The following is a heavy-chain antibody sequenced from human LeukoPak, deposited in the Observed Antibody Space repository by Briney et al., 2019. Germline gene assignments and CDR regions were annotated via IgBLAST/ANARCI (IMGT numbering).Heavy chain of an antibody. J-gene: IGHJ6*02. Sequence: GESLQISCKGSGYSFTNYWIGWVRQMPGKGLEWMGIIYPGDSDTRYSPSFQGQVTISADKSTSTAYLQWSSLKASDTAMYYCARRTDRGYYGMDVWGQGTTVTVSS. V-gene: IGHV5-51*01. CDR2: IYPGDSDT. CDR1: GYSFTNYW. D-gene: IGHD3-10*01. CDR3: ARRTDRGYYGMDV.